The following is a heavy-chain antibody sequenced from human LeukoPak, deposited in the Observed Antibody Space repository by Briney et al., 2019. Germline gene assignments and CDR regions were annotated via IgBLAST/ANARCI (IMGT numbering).Heavy chain of an antibody. V-gene: IGHV3-30*18. CDR2: ISYDGRNQ. Sequence: GGSLRLSCAASGFSFTTYGMHWVRQAPLKGLEWLAAISYDGRNQNYADSVKGRFTIIRDNSQNTLYLQMNSLRAEDTALYYCVKDRTINGRSSPFDSWGQGTLVTVSS. J-gene: IGHJ4*02. D-gene: IGHD1-26*01. CDR3: VKDRTINGRSSPFDS. CDR1: GFSFTTYG.